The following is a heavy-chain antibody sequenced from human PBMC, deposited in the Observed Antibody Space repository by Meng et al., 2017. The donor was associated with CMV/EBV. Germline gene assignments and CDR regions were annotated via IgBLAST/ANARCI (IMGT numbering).Heavy chain of an antibody. D-gene: IGHD5-24*01. J-gene: IGHJ4*02. V-gene: IGHV1-2*02. Sequence: ASVQVSCKASGYTFTGYFMHWVRQAPGQGLEWMGWINPNSGGTNYAQKFQGRVTMTSDTFISTAYMELSRLRSDDTAVYYCARVPEMATIRTGWYFDYWGQGTLVTVSS. CDR2: INPNSGGT. CDR1: GYTFTGYF. CDR3: ARVPEMATIRTGWYFDY.